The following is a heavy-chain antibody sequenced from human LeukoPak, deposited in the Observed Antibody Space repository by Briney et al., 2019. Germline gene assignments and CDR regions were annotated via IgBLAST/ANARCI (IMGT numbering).Heavy chain of an antibody. CDR2: IIPIFDTA. CDR3: ARGSEGMDHTYDFDY. J-gene: IGHJ4*02. D-gene: IGHD5-18*01. Sequence: SVKVSCKASGGTFSSYAISWVRQAPGQGLEWMGGIIPIFDTANYAQKFQGRVTITADESTSTAYVELSSLRSEDTAVYYCARGSEGMDHTYDFDYWGQGTLVTVSS. V-gene: IGHV1-69*13. CDR1: GGTFSSYA.